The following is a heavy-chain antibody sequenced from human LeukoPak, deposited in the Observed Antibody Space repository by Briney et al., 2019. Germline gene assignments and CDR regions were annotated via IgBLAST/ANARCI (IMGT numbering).Heavy chain of an antibody. D-gene: IGHD1-1*01. J-gene: IGHJ6*02. CDR2: IWYDGSNK. Sequence: AGGSLRLSCAASGFTFSSYGMHWVRQAPGKGLEWVAVIWYDGSNKYYADSVKGRFTISRDNSKNTLYLQMNSLRAEGTAVYYCARDWVLYGMDVWGQGTTVTVSS. V-gene: IGHV3-33*01. CDR3: ARDWVLYGMDV. CDR1: GFTFSSYG.